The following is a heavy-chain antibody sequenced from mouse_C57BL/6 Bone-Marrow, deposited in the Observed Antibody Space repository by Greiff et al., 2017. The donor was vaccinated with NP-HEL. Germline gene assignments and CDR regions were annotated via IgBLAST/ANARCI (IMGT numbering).Heavy chain of an antibody. CDR3: ARRAVVAENWFAY. V-gene: IGHV1-53*01. CDR1: GYTFTSYW. CDR2: ITPSNGGT. Sequence: QVQLQQSGTELVKPGASVKLSCKASGYTFTSYWMHWVKQRPGQGLEWIGNITPSNGGTNYNEKFKSKATLTVDKSSSPAYMQLSSLTSEDSAVYYCARRAVVAENWFAYWGQGTLVTVSA. D-gene: IGHD1-1*01. J-gene: IGHJ3*01.